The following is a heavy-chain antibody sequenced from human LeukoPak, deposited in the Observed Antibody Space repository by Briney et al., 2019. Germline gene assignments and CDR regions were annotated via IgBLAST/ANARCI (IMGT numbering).Heavy chain of an antibody. D-gene: IGHD6-13*01. CDR3: AKVEGSSSWYTLSFFVV. J-gene: IGHJ4*02. CDR2: ISGSGGST. Sequence: GGSLRLSCAASGFTFSSYAMSWVRQAPGKGLEWVSAISGSGGSTYYADSAKGRFTISRDNSKNTLYLQMNSLRAEDTAVYYCAKVEGSSSWYTLSFFVVWGQGTLVTVSS. V-gene: IGHV3-23*01. CDR1: GFTFSSYA.